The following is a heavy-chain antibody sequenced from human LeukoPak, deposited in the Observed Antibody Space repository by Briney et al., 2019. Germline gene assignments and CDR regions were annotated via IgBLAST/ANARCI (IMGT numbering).Heavy chain of an antibody. CDR1: GFTVSSNY. CDR3: ARWAFYYFDY. D-gene: IGHD3-3*01. V-gene: IGHV3-53*04. Sequence: GGCLRLSCAASGFTVSSNYMSWVRQAPGKGLEWVSVIYSGGSTYYADSVKGRFTISRHNSKNTLYLQMNSLRAEDTAVYYCARWAFYYFDYWGQGTLVTVSS. J-gene: IGHJ4*02. CDR2: IYSGGST.